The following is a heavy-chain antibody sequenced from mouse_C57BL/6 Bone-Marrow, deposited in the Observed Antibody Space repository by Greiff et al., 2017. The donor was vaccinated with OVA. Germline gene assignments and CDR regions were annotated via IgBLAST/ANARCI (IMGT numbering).Heavy chain of an antibody. D-gene: IGHD1-1*01. V-gene: IGHV6-3*01. CDR1: AFTFSNYW. CDR2: IRLKSDNYAT. J-gene: IGHJ2*01. CDR3: TASLYYGSSYFDY. Sequence: EVHLVESGGGLVQPGGSMKLSCVASAFTFSNYWMNWVRQSPEKGLEWVAQIRLKSDNYATHYAESVKGRFTISRDDSKSSVYLQMNNLRAEDTGIYYCTASLYYGSSYFDYWGQGTTLTVSS.